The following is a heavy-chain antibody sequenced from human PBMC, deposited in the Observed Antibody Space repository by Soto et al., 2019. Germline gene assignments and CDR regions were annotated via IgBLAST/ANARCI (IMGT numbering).Heavy chain of an antibody. D-gene: IGHD3-3*01. CDR2: FDYEHGET. Sequence: QVQLVQSGAEVKKPGASVTVSCKVSGYTLPDLSIHWVRQAPGKGLEWMGGFDYEHGETIYARKFQGRVTVTEDTSTDTTYMELSSLRSDDTAIYYCVTDGRGLQLVAWSDGDDLDIWGHGTMVTVSS. J-gene: IGHJ3*02. CDR3: VTDGRGLQLVAWSDGDDLDI. V-gene: IGHV1-24*01. CDR1: GYTLPDLS.